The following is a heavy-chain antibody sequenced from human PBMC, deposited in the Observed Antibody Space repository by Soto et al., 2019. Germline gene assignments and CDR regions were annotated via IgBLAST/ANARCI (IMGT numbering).Heavy chain of an antibody. CDR1: GGSISSSSYY. J-gene: IGHJ3*02. CDR2: IYYSGST. CDR3: ARRLTYYDILTGYSGAFDI. V-gene: IGHV4-39*01. Sequence: SETLSLTCTVSGGSISSSSYYWGWIRQPPGKGLEWIGSIYYSGSTYYNPSLKSRVTISVDTSKNQFSLKLSSVTAADTAVYYCARRLTYYDILTGYSGAFDIWGQGTMVTVSS. D-gene: IGHD3-9*01.